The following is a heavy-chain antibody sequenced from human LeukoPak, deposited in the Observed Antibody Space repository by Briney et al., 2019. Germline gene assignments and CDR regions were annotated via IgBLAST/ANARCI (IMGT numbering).Heavy chain of an antibody. D-gene: IGHD6-6*01. CDR3: ARPLVF. V-gene: IGHV3-48*02. Sequence: GGSLRLSCAASGFTFSNSNMNWVRQAPGKGLEWVSFISTSSSTIYYADSVKGRFTISRDNAKNSLFLQMNNLRDEDAAVYYCARPLVFWGQGTLVTVSS. CDR2: ISTSSSTI. CDR1: GFTFSNSN. J-gene: IGHJ4*02.